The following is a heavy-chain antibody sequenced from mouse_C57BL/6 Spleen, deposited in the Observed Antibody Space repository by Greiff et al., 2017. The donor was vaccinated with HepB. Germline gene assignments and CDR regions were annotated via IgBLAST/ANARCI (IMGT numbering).Heavy chain of an antibody. J-gene: IGHJ4*01. CDR3: AREGDYYGSSAYYAMDC. V-gene: IGHV1-82*01. Sequence: QVQLKESGPELVKPGASVKISCKASGYAFSSSWMNWVKQRPGKGLEWIGRIYPGDGDTNYNGKFKGKATLTADKSSSTAYRQLSSLTSEDSAVYFCAREGDYYGSSAYYAMDCWGQGTSVTVSS. CDR1: GYAFSSSW. CDR2: IYPGDGDT. D-gene: IGHD1-1*01.